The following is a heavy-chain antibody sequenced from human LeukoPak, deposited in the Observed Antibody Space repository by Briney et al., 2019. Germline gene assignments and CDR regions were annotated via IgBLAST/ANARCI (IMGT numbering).Heavy chain of an antibody. V-gene: IGHV3-7*03. Sequence: GGSLRLFCAASGFTFSSYWMNWARQAPGKGLEWVASVNHNGNVNYYVDSVKGRFTITTDNAQNSLYLQMSNLRAEDTAVYCCARGGGLDVWGQGATVTVSS. CDR3: ARGGGLDV. CDR1: GFTFSSYW. J-gene: IGHJ6*02. D-gene: IGHD3-16*01. CDR2: VNHNGNVN.